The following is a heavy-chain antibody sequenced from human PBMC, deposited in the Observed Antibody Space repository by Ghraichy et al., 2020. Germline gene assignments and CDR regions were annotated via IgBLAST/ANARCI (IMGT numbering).Heavy chain of an antibody. Sequence: GGSLRLSCAASGFTFSSYAMSWVRQAPGKGLEWVSAISDSDGSTYYADSVKGRFTISRDNSKNTLYLQMNSLRAEDTAVYYCAKGGAPYPDYWGQGTLVTVSS. D-gene: IGHD3-16*01. CDR3: AKGGAPYPDY. CDR1: GFTFSSYA. J-gene: IGHJ4*02. CDR2: ISDSDGST. V-gene: IGHV3-23*01.